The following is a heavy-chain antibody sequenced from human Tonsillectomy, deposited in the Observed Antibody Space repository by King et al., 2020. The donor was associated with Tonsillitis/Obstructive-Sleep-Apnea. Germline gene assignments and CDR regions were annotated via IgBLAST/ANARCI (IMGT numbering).Heavy chain of an antibody. CDR1: GYTFNSYG. CDR2: ISGFNGNT. V-gene: IGHV1-18*01. J-gene: IGHJ4*02. Sequence: QVQLVESGAEVKKPGASVKVSCKASGYTFNSYGISWVRQAPGQGLEWMGWISGFNGNTNYAQKLQGRVTMTTDTSTSTAYMELRSLRSDDTAVYYCARDLMAGYYFDYWGQGTLVTVSS. D-gene: IGHD5-24*01. CDR3: ARDLMAGYYFDY.